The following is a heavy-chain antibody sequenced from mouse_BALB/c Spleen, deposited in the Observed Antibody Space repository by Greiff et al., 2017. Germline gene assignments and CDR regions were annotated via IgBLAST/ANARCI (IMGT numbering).Heavy chain of an antibody. V-gene: IGHV1-80*01. CDR1: GYAFSSYW. J-gene: IGHJ1*01. D-gene: IGHD2-3*01. CDR2: IYPGDGDT. Sequence: QVQLQQSGAELVRPGSSVKISCKASGYAFSSYWMNWVKQRPGQGLEWIGQIYPGDGDTNYNGKFKGKATLTADKSSSTAYMQLSSLTSEDSAVYYCTREDGSYWYFDVWGAGTTVTVSS. CDR3: TREDGSYWYFDV.